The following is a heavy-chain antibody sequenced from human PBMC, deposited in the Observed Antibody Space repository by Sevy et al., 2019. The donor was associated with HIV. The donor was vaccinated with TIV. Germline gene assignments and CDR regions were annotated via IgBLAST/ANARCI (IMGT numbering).Heavy chain of an antibody. V-gene: IGHV1-58*01. J-gene: IGHJ3*01. CDR2: IVVGSGVT. CDR3: AEEAMTTFGGRFRVFDF. D-gene: IGHD3-16*01. CDR1: GFTFTSSA. Sequence: ASVKVSCKASGFTFTSSAVQWVRQTRGQRLQWIGWIVVGSGVTNYAQSFQERVSIIGDLSTSTVYMEVTSLTSVDTAVYYWAEEAMTTFGGRFRVFDFWGQGTVVTVSS.